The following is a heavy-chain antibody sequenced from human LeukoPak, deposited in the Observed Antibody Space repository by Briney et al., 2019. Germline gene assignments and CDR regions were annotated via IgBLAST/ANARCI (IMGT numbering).Heavy chain of an antibody. V-gene: IGHV3-21*01. CDR2: ISSSSSFI. D-gene: IGHD4-17*01. CDR3: ARLWDYGDFQNAFDI. J-gene: IGHJ3*02. Sequence: GGSLRLSCAASGFTFSSHTVTWVRQAPGRGLEWVSSISSSSSFIHYADSVRGRFTISRDNAKKSLYLQMNSLRAEDAAVYYCARLWDYGDFQNAFDIWGQGTTVTVSS. CDR1: GFTFSSHT.